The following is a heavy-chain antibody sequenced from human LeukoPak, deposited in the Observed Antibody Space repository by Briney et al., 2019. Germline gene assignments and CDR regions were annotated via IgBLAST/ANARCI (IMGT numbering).Heavy chain of an antibody. D-gene: IGHD3-22*01. V-gene: IGHV4-34*01. J-gene: IGHJ4*02. CDR3: ASALNYYDSSGQMTDY. Sequence: SETLSLTCAVYGGSFSGYSWSWIRQPPGKGLEWIGEINHSGSTNYNPSLKSRVTISVDTSKNQFSLKLSSVTAADTAVYYCASALNYYDSSGQMTDYWGQGTLVTVSS. CDR2: INHSGST. CDR1: GGSFSGYS.